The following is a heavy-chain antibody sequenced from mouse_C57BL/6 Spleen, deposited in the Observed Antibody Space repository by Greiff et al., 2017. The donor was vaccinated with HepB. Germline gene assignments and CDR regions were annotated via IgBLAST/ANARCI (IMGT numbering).Heavy chain of an antibody. CDR1: GYSFTGYY. CDR3: ARGDLYFDY. Sequence: EVQLQQSGPELVKPGASVKISCKASGYSFTGYYMNWVKQSPEKSLEWIGEINPSTGGTTYNQKFKAKATLTVDKSSSTAYMQLKSLTSEDSAVYYCARGDLYFDYWGQGTTLTVSS. J-gene: IGHJ2*01. D-gene: IGHD3-3*01. CDR2: INPSTGGT. V-gene: IGHV1-42*01.